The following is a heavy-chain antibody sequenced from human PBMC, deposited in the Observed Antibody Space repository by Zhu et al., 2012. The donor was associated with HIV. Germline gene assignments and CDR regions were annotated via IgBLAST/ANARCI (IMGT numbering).Heavy chain of an antibody. Sequence: QVQLQESGPGMLKPSETLSLICTVSDDSINNFHWSWIRQPPGKGLEWIGHISYSGIVNYNPSLKSRVTISLDTTMNEYSMKLTSVTAADTAVYFCASSGRGDLYCQLGNKYYYYYMDVWGKGTTVTVSS. CDR2: ISYSGIV. J-gene: IGHJ6*03. CDR3: ASSGRGDLYCQLGNKYYYYYMDV. CDR1: DDSINNFH. D-gene: IGHD2-15*01. V-gene: IGHV4-59*01.